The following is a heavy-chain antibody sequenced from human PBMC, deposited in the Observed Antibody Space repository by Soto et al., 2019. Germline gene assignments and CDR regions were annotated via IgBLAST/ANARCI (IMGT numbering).Heavy chain of an antibody. J-gene: IGHJ5*02. CDR2: MNSGSGKT. V-gene: IGHV1-8*02. CDR1: GYTFINYD. CDR3: ARVVSFGTLTWFDL. Sequence: QVQLVQSGAEVKEPGASVRVSCKASGYTFINYDISWVRQATGQGLEWMGWMNSGSGKTGYANKFQGRVTMTRYASTSTSRRELSSLTLEDTAFYYCARVVSFGTLTWFDLWRQGNLVTVSS. D-gene: IGHD3-3*01.